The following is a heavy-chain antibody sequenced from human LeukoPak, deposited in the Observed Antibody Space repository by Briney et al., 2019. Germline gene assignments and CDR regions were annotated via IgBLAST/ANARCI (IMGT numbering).Heavy chain of an antibody. CDR2: IRSKAYGGTT. V-gene: IGHV3-49*04. CDR1: VFTLGVYA. Sequence: GGSLRLSCTASVFTLGVYAISWGRQAPGRGRGWVGFIRSKAYGGTTEYAASVKGRFTISRDDSKTIAYLQMNSLKTEDTAVYYCARENYGEDYWGQGTLVTVSS. D-gene: IGHD4-17*01. CDR3: ARENYGEDY. J-gene: IGHJ4*02.